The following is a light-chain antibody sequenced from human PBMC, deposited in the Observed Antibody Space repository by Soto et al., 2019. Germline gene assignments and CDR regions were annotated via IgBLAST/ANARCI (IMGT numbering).Light chain of an antibody. CDR2: KAS. CDR1: QTISSW. Sequence: DIQMTQSPSTLSGSVGDRVTITCRASQTISSWLAWYQQKPGKAPKLLIYKASTLKSGVPSRFSGSGSGTEFTLPISSLQPDDFATDYCQQYTHYWTFGQGTKVDIK. V-gene: IGKV1-5*03. J-gene: IGKJ1*01. CDR3: QQYTHYWT.